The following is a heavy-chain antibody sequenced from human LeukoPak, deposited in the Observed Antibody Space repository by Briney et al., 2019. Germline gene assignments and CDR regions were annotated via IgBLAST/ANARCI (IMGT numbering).Heavy chain of an antibody. D-gene: IGHD3-3*01. CDR2: ISSSNNYI. CDR1: GFTFSTYS. CDR3: AKDAYYDFWSGYFFDY. J-gene: IGHJ4*02. V-gene: IGHV3-21*01. Sequence: PGGSLRLSCAASGFTFSTYSMNWVRQAPGKGLEWVSSISSSNNYIYYADSVKGRFTISRDNAKNSLHLQMNSLRAEDTAVYYCAKDAYYDFWSGYFFDYWGQGTLVTVSS.